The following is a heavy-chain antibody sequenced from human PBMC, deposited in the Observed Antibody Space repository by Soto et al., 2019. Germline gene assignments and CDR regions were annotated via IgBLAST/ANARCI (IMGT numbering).Heavy chain of an antibody. Sequence: LSLSCVASGLTFGSRAMTWVRQAPGEGLQWVSTITDTGGDAKYADSVRGRFVISRDNSKKTLYLQMTSLTAEDSAMYYCARGSTDSYPGSRIFDFWGRGTLVTVSS. CDR3: ARGSTDSYPGSRIFDF. CDR2: ITDTGGDA. CDR1: GLTFGSRA. D-gene: IGHD3-10*01. J-gene: IGHJ4*02. V-gene: IGHV3-23*01.